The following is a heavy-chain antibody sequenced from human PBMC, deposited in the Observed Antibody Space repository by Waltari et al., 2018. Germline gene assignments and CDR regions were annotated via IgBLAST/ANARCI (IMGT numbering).Heavy chain of an antibody. V-gene: IGHV1-3*01. D-gene: IGHD3-22*01. J-gene: IGHJ5*02. Sequence: QVQLVQSGAEVKKPGASVKVSCKTSGYTFSIYGLHWVRQAPGQGLEWRGWINAAHGSTNNSQKFHGRLTITRETSASTIYMELSSLRSEDTAMYYCARDSDYYDSSGYGNWFDPWGQGTLVTVSS. CDR1: GYTFSIYG. CDR2: INAAHGST. CDR3: ARDSDYYDSSGYGNWFDP.